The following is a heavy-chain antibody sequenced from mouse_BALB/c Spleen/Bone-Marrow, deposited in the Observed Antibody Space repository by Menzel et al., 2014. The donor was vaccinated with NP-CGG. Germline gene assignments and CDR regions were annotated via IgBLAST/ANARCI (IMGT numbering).Heavy chain of an antibody. Sequence: QVQLQQSGAELVKPGASVKLSCRASGYTFTNYYMYWVKQRPGQGLEWIGEINPSNGGTNFNEKFKSKATLTVDESSSTAYMQLSSLTSGDSAVYYCTRLPHWGQGTSVTVSS. CDR1: GYTFTNYY. D-gene: IGHD5-1*01. CDR2: INPSNGGT. J-gene: IGHJ4*01. CDR3: TRLPH. V-gene: IGHV1S81*02.